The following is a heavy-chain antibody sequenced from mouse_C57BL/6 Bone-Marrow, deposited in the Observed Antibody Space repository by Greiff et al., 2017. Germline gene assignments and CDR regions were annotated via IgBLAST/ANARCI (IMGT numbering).Heavy chain of an antibody. D-gene: IGHD2-1*01. J-gene: IGHJ1*03. CDR3: ARGGIYYGNYWYFDV. Sequence: QVHVKQSGPELVKPGASVKISCKASGYAFSSSWMNWVKQRPGKGLEWIGRIYPGDGDTNYNGKFKGKATLTADKSSSTAYMQLSSLTSEDSAVYFCARGGIYYGNYWYFDVWGTGTTVTVSS. CDR2: IYPGDGDT. V-gene: IGHV1-82*01. CDR1: GYAFSSSW.